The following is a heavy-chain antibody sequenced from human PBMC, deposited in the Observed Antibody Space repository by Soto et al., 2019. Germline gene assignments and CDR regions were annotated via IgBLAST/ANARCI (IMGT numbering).Heavy chain of an antibody. CDR3: ARGYPYVGPYRRRIYYFDH. V-gene: IGHV4-34*01. CDR2: INHSGST. J-gene: IGHJ4*02. D-gene: IGHD1-26*01. CDR1: GGSFSGYY. Sequence: QVQLQQWGAGLLKPSETLSLTCAVYGGSFSGYYWSWIRQPPGKGLEWIGEINHSGSTNYNPSLKRRVTISVDTSKNQFSLKLSSVTAEDTAVYYCARGYPYVGPYRRRIYYFDHWGEESLGAVSS.